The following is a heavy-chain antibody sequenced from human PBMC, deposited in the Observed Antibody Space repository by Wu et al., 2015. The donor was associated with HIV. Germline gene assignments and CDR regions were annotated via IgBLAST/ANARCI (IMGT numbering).Heavy chain of an antibody. J-gene: IGHJ4*02. CDR2: IIPMFGAP. Sequence: QVQLLQSGAEVKEPGSSVKVSCKASGGTFNTYAFTWVRQAPGQGLEWMGRIIPMFGAPYYAQNFQGRITITADESTTTVYMEMRSLKSEDTAVYYCARGRGSGSYALKYWGQGTLVTVSS. CDR3: ARGRGSGSYALKY. CDR1: GGTFNTYA. V-gene: IGHV1-69*13. D-gene: IGHD3-10*01.